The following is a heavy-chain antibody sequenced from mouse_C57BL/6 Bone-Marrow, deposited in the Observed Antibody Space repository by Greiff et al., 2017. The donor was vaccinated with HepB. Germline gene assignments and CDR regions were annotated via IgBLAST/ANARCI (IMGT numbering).Heavy chain of an antibody. CDR3: ASNYVWFAY. CDR1: GFSLTSYG. J-gene: IGHJ3*01. D-gene: IGHD1-1*01. V-gene: IGHV2-2*01. CDR2: IWSGGST. Sequence: VKLQESGPGLVQPSQSLSITCTVSGFSLTSYGVHWVRQSPGKGLEWLGVIWSGGSTDYNAAFISRLSISKDNSKSQVFFKMNSLQADDTAIYYCASNYVWFAYWGQGTLVTVSA.